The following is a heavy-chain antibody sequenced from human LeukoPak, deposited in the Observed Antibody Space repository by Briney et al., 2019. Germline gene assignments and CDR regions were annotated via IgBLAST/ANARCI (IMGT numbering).Heavy chain of an antibody. J-gene: IGHJ6*03. D-gene: IGHD2-21*02. V-gene: IGHV3-23*01. CDR2: ISATGGST. Sequence: GSLRLSCAASGFTFTTYAMSWVRQAPGKGLEWVSTISATGGSTYYADSVKGRFTISRDNSKNTLYLQMNSLRAEDTAVYYCAKGGDHFYMDVWGKGTTVTVSS. CDR1: GFTFTTYA. CDR3: AKGGDHFYMDV.